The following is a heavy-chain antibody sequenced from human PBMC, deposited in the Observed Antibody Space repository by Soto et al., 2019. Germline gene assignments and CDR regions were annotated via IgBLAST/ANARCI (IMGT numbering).Heavy chain of an antibody. CDR3: AKADYSYSWARGDY. CDR2: ISGSGDTT. J-gene: IGHJ4*02. Sequence: GSLRLSCVISRLTFSNYALNWVRQAPGKGLEWVSSISGSGDTTYYADSVKGRFTISRDNSKNTLYLQMNSLRVEDTALYYCAKADYSYSWARGDYGGQGPWVTVSS. CDR1: RLTFSNYA. D-gene: IGHD6-13*01. V-gene: IGHV3-23*01.